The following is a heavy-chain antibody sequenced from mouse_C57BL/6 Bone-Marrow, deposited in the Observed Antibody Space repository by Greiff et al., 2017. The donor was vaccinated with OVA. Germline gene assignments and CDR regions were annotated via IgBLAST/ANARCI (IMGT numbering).Heavy chain of an antibody. J-gene: IGHJ1*03. CDR1: GFTFSDYG. CDR2: ISNLAYSI. D-gene: IGHD1-1*01. V-gene: IGHV5-15*04. Sequence: EVQLVESGGGLVQPGGSLKLSCAASGFTFSDYGMAWVRQAPRKGPEWVAFISNLAYSIYYADTVTGRFTISRENAKNTLYLEMSSLRSEDTAMYYCARRPYYYGSSPHWYFDVWGTGTTVTVSS. CDR3: ARRPYYYGSSPHWYFDV.